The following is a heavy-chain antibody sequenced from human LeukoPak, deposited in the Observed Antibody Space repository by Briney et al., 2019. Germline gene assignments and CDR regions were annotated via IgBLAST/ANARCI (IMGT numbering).Heavy chain of an antibody. CDR1: GGSLSSYY. Sequence: PSETLSLTCTVSGGSLSSYYWSWIRQPPGKGLEWIGYIYYSGSTNYNPSLKSRVTISVDTSKNQFSLKLSSVTAADTAVYYCARGSGYSYGARFDPWGQGTLVTVSS. V-gene: IGHV4-59*01. CDR3: ARGSGYSYGARFDP. D-gene: IGHD5-18*01. J-gene: IGHJ5*02. CDR2: IYYSGST.